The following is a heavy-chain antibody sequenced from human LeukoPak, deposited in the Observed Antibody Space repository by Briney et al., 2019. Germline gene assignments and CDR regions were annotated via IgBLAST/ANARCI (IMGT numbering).Heavy chain of an antibody. Sequence: SGTLSLTCAVSGGSISSSNWWSWVRQPPGKGLEWIGEIYHSGSTNYNPSLKSRVTISVDKSRNQFSLKLSSVTAADTAVYYCAREFHNWNYLGDYYYYYMDVWGKGTTVTVSS. CDR1: GGSISSSNW. CDR2: IYHSGST. V-gene: IGHV4-4*02. CDR3: AREFHNWNYLGDYYYYYMDV. D-gene: IGHD1-7*01. J-gene: IGHJ6*03.